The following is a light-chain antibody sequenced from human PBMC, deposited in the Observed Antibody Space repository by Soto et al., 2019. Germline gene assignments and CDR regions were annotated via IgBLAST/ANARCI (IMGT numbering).Light chain of an antibody. Sequence: QSVLTQSPSASASLGASVKLTCTLSSGHSSYAIAWHQQQPERGPRYLMKLNSDGRHSKGDGIPDRFSGSKSGDTASLTISDLQAEDEADYYCVSYIESSLTHWVFGGGTKVTVL. CDR3: VSYIESSLTHWV. V-gene: IGLV4-69*01. J-gene: IGLJ3*02. CDR1: SGHSSYA. CDR2: LNSDGRH.